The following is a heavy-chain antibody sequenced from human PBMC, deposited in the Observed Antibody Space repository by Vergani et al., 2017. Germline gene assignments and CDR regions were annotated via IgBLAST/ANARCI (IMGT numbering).Heavy chain of an antibody. Sequence: QVQLQQWGAGLLKPSETLSLTCAVYGGSFSGYYWSWIRQPPGKGLEWIGEINHSGSTNYNPSLKSRVTISVDTSKNQFSLKLSSVTAADTAVYYCARGRRLLWFGELLWGTRVERPRSGMDVWGQGTTVTVSS. J-gene: IGHJ6*02. CDR2: INHSGST. CDR1: GGSFSGYY. V-gene: IGHV4-34*01. CDR3: ARGRRLLWFGELLWGTRVERPRSGMDV. D-gene: IGHD3-10*01.